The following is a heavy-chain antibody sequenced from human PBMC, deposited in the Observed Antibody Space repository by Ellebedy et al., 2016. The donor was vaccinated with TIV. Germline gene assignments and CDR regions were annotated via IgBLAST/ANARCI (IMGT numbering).Heavy chain of an antibody. CDR3: TKGSTGTTSNYYGMDV. CDR2: IKTRIDSGTT. CDR1: GFTFSNAW. D-gene: IGHD1-1*01. V-gene: IGHV3-15*07. J-gene: IGHJ6*02. Sequence: PGGSLRLSCAASGFTFSNAWMNRVRQAPGKGLEWVGRIKTRIDSGTTDYAAPVKSRFTISRDDSKNTLYLQMNSLKSEDTAVYYCTKGSTGTTSNYYGMDVWGQGTTVTVSS.